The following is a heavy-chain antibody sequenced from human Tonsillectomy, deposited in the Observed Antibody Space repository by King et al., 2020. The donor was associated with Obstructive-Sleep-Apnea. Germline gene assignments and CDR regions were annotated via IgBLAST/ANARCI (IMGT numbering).Heavy chain of an antibody. CDR3: AGGNDFWSGYYIRS. V-gene: IGHV4-61*01. CDR1: GGSVSSGSYY. D-gene: IGHD3-3*01. Sequence: QLQESGPGLVKPSETLSLTCTVSGGSVSSGSYYWSWIRQPPGKGLEWIGYIYYSGSTNYNPSLKSRVTISVDTSKNQFSLKLSSVTAADTAVYYCAGGNDFWSGYYIRSWGQGTLVTVSS. J-gene: IGHJ4*02. CDR2: IYYSGST.